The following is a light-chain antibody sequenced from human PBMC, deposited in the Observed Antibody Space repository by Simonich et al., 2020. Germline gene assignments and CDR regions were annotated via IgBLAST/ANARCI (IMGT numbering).Light chain of an antibody. V-gene: IGKV3-15*01. CDR2: GAS. CDR1: QSVSSN. Sequence: EIVMTQSPATLSVSPGERATLSCRASQSVSSNLALYQQKPGQAPRLLIYGASTRATGIPSRFSGSGSGTEFTLTISSMQSEDFAVYYCQQYGSSPFTFGPGTKVDIK. J-gene: IGKJ3*01. CDR3: QQYGSSPFT.